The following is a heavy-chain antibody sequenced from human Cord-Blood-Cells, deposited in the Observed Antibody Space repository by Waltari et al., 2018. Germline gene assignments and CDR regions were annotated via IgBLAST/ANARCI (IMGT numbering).Heavy chain of an antibody. Sequence: QVQLVQSGAEVKKTGSSVKVSCTASGGTFSSYSISWVRQAPGQGIEWMGGIIPIFGTANYAQKFQGRVTITADESTSTAYMELSSLRSEDTAVYYCARRRGNYDSSGYYDYWGQGTLVTVSS. J-gene: IGHJ4*02. V-gene: IGHV1-69*01. CDR3: ARRRGNYDSSGYYDY. CDR1: GGTFSSYS. CDR2: IIPIFGTA. D-gene: IGHD3-22*01.